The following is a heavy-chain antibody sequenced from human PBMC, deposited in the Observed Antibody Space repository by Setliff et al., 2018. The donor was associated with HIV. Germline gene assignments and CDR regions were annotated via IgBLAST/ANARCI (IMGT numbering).Heavy chain of an antibody. CDR1: GFTFSGFW. CDR2: INEDGSEK. J-gene: IGHJ4*02. Sequence: LSLSCAASGFTFSGFWMTWVRQAPGEGLEWVANINEDGSEKYYVDSLKGRFTISRDNAKSSLYLQMNSLRAEDTAVYYCARESRDIVATSPLDYWGQGTLVTVSS. D-gene: IGHD5-12*01. CDR3: ARESRDIVATSPLDY. V-gene: IGHV3-7*01.